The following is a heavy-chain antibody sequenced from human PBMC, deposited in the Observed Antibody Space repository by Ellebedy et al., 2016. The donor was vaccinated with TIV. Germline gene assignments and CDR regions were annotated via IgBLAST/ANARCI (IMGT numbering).Heavy chain of an antibody. J-gene: IGHJ3*02. D-gene: IGHD3-3*01. CDR1: GGSISSYS. V-gene: IGHV4-59*01. CDR3: ARTWRGAFDI. Sequence: MPSETLSLTCTVSGGSISSYSWSWIRQPPGKGLEWIGYISYSGSTNYHPSLKSRVTISVATSKNQFSLKLSSVTAADTAVYYCARTWRGAFDIWGQGAMVTVSS. CDR2: ISYSGST.